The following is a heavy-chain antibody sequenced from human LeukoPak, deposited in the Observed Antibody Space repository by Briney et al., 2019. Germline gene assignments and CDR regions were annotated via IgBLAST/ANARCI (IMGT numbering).Heavy chain of an antibody. CDR2: MNPNSGNT. Sequence: ASVKVSCKASGYTFTGYYMHWVRQATGQGLEWMGWMNPNSGNTGYAQKFQGRVTITRNTSISTAYMELSSLRSEDTAVYYCARGYKREAKRGDYYYYMDVWGKGTTVTVSS. J-gene: IGHJ6*03. D-gene: IGHD1-1*01. CDR3: ARGYKREAKRGDYYYYMDV. V-gene: IGHV1-8*03. CDR1: GYTFTGYY.